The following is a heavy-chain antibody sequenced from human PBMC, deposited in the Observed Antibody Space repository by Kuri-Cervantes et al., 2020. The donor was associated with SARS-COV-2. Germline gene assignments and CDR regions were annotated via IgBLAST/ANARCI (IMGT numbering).Heavy chain of an antibody. CDR3: ARDPRGVVNPYYYYGMDV. V-gene: IGHV3-11*05. D-gene: IGHD3-3*01. CDR2: MSSSSSYT. Sequence: GGSLRLSCAVSGFTFSDYYMSWIRQAPGKGLEWVSYMSSSSSYTNYADSVKGRFTISRDNAKNSLYLQMNSLRAEDTAVYYCARDPRGVVNPYYYYGMDVWGQGTTVTVSS. CDR1: GFTFSDYY. J-gene: IGHJ6*02.